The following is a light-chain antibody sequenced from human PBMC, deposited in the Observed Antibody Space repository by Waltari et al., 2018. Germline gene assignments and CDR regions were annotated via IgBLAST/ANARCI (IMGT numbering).Light chain of an antibody. CDR2: RNN. J-gene: IGLJ3*02. Sequence: QSVLTQPPSASGTPGQRVTISCSGSSSNIGPYYVYWYQQFPGTAPNLLIYRNNQRPSGVPDRFSGSKSGTSASLAIGGLRSEDEADYYCATWDDSLTAWVFGGGTKVTVL. CDR1: SSNIGPYY. V-gene: IGLV1-47*01. CDR3: ATWDDSLTAWV.